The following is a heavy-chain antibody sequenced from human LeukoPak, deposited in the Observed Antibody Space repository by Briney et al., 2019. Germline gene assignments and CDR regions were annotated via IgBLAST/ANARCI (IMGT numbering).Heavy chain of an antibody. CDR2: ISSSGSTI. CDR3: ASVYSSSSRPDV. CDR1: GFTFSDYY. Sequence: GGSLRLSCAASGFTFSDYYMSWIRQAPGKGLEWVSYISSSGSTIYYADSVKGRFTISRDNAKNSLYLQMNSLRAEDTAVYYCASVYSSSSRPDVWGKGTTVTVSS. D-gene: IGHD6-13*01. J-gene: IGHJ6*04. V-gene: IGHV3-11*04.